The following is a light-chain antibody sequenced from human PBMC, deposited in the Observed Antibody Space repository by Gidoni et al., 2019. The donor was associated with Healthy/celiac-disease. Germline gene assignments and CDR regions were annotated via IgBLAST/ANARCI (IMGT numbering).Light chain of an antibody. V-gene: IGKV1-39*01. CDR2: ASS. J-gene: IGKJ1*01. CDR1: QSISSY. CDR3: QQGYSTPGGG. Sequence: DIQMTQSPSSLSASVGDRVTITCRASQSISSYLNWYQQKQGKAPKLLIYASSSLQSGVPSRVSGSGSWTDFTLTISSLQPEYFATYYCQQGYSTPGGGFGQGTKVEIK.